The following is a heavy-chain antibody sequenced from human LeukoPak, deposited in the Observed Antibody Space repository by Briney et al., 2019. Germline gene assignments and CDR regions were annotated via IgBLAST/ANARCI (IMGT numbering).Heavy chain of an antibody. J-gene: IGHJ4*02. D-gene: IGHD2-2*01. CDR3: ATCLSSTSCILDY. V-gene: IGHV3-30*03. Sequence: GGSLRLSCVASGFTFSNFGMHWVRQAPGKGLEWVAVISEDGNNKYYADSVKGRFTISRDNSKNTLYLQMNSLRAEDTAVYYCATCLSSTSCILDYWGQGTLVTASS. CDR2: ISEDGNNK. CDR1: GFTFSNFG.